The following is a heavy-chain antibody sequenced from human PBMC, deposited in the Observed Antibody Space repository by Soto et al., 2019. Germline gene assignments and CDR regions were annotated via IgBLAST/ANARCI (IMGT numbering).Heavy chain of an antibody. CDR3: ARHSGEAVQH. D-gene: IGHD3-10*01. J-gene: IGHJ1*01. Sequence: QVQLQESGPGLVKPSETLSLTCTVSGGSISSYYWSWIRQPPGKGLEWIGYIYYSGSTNYNPSLKSRVTISVDTSKNQFSLKLSSVTAADTAVYYCARHSGEAVQHWGQGTLVTVSS. V-gene: IGHV4-59*08. CDR2: IYYSGST. CDR1: GGSISSYY.